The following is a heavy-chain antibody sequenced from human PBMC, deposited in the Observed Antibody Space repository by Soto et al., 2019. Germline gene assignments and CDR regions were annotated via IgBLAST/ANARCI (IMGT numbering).Heavy chain of an antibody. D-gene: IGHD3-10*01. V-gene: IGHV1-58*01. CDR3: AAYYYGSGSYYRSESYYYYGMDV. CDR1: GFTFTSSA. Sequence: ASVKVSCKASGFTFTSSAVQWVRQARGQRLEWIGWIVVGSGNTNYAQKFQERVTITRDMSTSTAYMELSSLRSEDTAVYYCAAYYYGSGSYYRSESYYYYGMDVWGQGTTVTVSS. CDR2: IVVGSGNT. J-gene: IGHJ6*02.